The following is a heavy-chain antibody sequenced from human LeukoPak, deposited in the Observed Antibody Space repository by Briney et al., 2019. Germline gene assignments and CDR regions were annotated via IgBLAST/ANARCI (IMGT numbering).Heavy chain of an antibody. CDR1: GYTLTELS. CDR2: FDPEDGET. Sequence: ASVKVSCKVSGYTLTELSMHWVRQAPGKGLEWMGGFDPEDGETIYAQKFQGRVTMTEDTSTDTAYMELSSLRSEDTAVYYCARETSSRSSSWYAWFDPWGQGTLVTVSS. CDR3: ARETSSRSSSWYAWFDP. D-gene: IGHD6-13*01. J-gene: IGHJ5*02. V-gene: IGHV1-24*01.